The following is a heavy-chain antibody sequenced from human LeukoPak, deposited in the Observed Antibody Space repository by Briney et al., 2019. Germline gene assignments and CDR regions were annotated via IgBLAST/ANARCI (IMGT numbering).Heavy chain of an antibody. V-gene: IGHV3-48*03. D-gene: IGHD2-2*01. J-gene: IGHJ4*02. Sequence: GGSLRLSCAASGFTFSSYEMNWVRQAPGKGLEWVSYISSSGSTIYYADSVKGRFTISRDNAKNSLYLQMNSLRAEDTAVYYCARDGLSCSSTNCFFDYWGQGTLVIVSS. CDR2: ISSSGSTI. CDR1: GFTFSSYE. CDR3: ARDGLSCSSTNCFFDY.